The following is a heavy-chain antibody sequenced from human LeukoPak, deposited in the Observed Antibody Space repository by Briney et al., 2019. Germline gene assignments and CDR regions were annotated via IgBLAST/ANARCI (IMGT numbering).Heavy chain of an antibody. J-gene: IGHJ4*02. D-gene: IGHD3-10*01. Sequence: PGRSLRLSCAASGFTFSSYAMHWVRQAPGKGLEWVAVISYDGSNKYYADSVKGRFTISRDNAKNSLYLQMNSLRAEDTAVYYCARQLGGSGSYWGQGTLVTVSS. CDR2: ISYDGSNK. V-gene: IGHV3-30-3*01. CDR3: ARQLGGSGSY. CDR1: GFTFSSYA.